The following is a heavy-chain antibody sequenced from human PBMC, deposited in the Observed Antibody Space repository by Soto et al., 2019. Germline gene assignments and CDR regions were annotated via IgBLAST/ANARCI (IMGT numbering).Heavy chain of an antibody. V-gene: IGHV1-18*01. Sequence: QVQLMQSGAEVKKPGASVKVSCKTSGYTFSSYGISWVRQVPGQGFEWMGWISGYNGNTNYAQKFQGRVIMTTDTATKSAYMELGSLRSDDTAVYYCARGQNGQYYDSWSGYSYWGQGTVVTVSS. CDR1: GYTFSSYG. D-gene: IGHD3-3*01. CDR3: ARGQNGQYYDSWSGYSY. CDR2: ISGYNGNT. J-gene: IGHJ4*02.